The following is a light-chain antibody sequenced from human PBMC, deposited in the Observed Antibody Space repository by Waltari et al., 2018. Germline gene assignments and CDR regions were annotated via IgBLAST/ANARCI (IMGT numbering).Light chain of an antibody. J-gene: IGLJ2*01. CDR2: SND. Sequence: QSVVTQSPSVSGAPGQRVTISCSGSNSNVGSSTVNWYQKVPGAAPRLPIYSNDQRPSGVPDRFSASKSGTSASLAISGLQSEDEADYYCATWDARLTAVVFGGGTKVTVL. CDR3: ATWDARLTAVV. V-gene: IGLV1-44*01. CDR1: NSNVGSST.